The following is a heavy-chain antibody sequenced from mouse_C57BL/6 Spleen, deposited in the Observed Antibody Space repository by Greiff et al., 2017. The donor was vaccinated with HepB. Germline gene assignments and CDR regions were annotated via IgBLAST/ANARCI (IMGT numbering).Heavy chain of an antibody. CDR1: GYSITSGYY. D-gene: IGHD2-4*01. J-gene: IGHJ2*01. Sequence: EVKVEESGPGLVKPSQSLSLTCSVTGYSITSGYYWNWIRQFPGNKLEWMGYISYDGSNNSNPSLKNRISITRDTSKNQFFLKLNSVTTEDTATYYCARGVYDYDDRDYYFDYWGQGTTLTVSS. CDR3: ARGVYDYDDRDYYFDY. V-gene: IGHV3-6*01. CDR2: ISYDGSN.